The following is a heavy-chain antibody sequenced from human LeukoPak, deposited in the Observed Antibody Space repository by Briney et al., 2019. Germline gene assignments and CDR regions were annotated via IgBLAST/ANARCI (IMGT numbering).Heavy chain of an antibody. V-gene: IGHV3-23*01. Sequence: GGSLRLSCAASGFTFGSYAMGWVRQAPGKGLEWVSGISGSGGSPYYTDSVKGRFTISKDNSKDTLYLQMNSLRDEDTAVYYCARDQPGSGWYVDHWGQGILVTVSS. CDR3: ARDQPGSGWYVDH. CDR2: ISGSGGSP. CDR1: GFTFGSYA. D-gene: IGHD6-19*01. J-gene: IGHJ4*02.